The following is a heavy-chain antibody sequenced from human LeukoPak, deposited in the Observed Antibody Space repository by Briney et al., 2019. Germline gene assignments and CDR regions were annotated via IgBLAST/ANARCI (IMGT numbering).Heavy chain of an antibody. V-gene: IGHV4-39*07. CDR3: ARINPGYYDSSGYQVFDY. D-gene: IGHD3-22*01. CDR2: IYYSGST. J-gene: IGHJ4*02. CDR1: GGSISSSSYY. Sequence: KASETLSLTCTVSGGSISSSSYYWGWIRQPPGKGLEWIGSIYYSGSTNYNPSLKSRVTISVDTSKNQFSLKLSSVTAADTAVYYCARINPGYYDSSGYQVFDYWGQGTLVTVSS.